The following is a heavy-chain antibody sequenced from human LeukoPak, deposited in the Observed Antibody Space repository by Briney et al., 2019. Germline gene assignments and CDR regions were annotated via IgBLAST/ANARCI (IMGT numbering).Heavy chain of an antibody. V-gene: IGHV3-23*01. D-gene: IGHD2-2*01. CDR3: AKASRGSISSYGLAYYYGMDD. J-gene: IGHJ6*02. CDR2: IGGSGGST. CDR1: GFTFSSYW. Sequence: PGGSLRLSCAASGFTFSSYWMSWVRQAPGKRLEWVSGIGGSGGSTYYADSVKGRFTISTDNSVSTLYLQMNSLRDEDTAVYYCAKASRGSISSYGLAYYYGMDDWGQGTTVTVSS.